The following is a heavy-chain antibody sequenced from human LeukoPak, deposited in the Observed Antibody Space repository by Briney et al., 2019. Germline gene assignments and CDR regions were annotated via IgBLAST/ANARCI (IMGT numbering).Heavy chain of an antibody. CDR2: ISGSGGST. D-gene: IGHD2-2*01. Sequence: GGSLRLSCAASGFTFSSYAMSWVRQAPGRGLEWVSAISGSGGSTYYADSVKGRFTISRDNSKNTLYLQMNSLRAEDTAVYYCAKDIEACSSTSCYTYWGQGTLVTVSS. CDR3: AKDIEACSSTSCYTY. J-gene: IGHJ4*02. CDR1: GFTFSSYA. V-gene: IGHV3-23*01.